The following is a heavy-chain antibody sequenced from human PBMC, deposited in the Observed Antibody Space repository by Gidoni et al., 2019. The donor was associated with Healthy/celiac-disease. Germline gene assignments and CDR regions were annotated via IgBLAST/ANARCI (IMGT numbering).Heavy chain of an antibody. D-gene: IGHD3-9*01. CDR2: ISSSSSYI. V-gene: IGHV3-21*01. CDR3: ARDSDDILTGYYIPDWYFDL. J-gene: IGHJ2*01. CDR1: GFTFSTYS. Sequence: EVQLVDSGGGLVNPGGPLRLSCSAYGFTFSTYSLTWVRQAPGKGLEWVSSISSSSSYIYYADSVKRRFTISRDNAKNSLYLQMNSLRAEDTAVYYCARDSDDILTGYYIPDWYFDLWGRGTLVTVSS.